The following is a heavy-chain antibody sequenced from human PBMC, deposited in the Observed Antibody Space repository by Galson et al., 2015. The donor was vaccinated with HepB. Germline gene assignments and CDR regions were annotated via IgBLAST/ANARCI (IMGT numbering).Heavy chain of an antibody. CDR2: INAGNGNT. CDR1: GYTFTSYA. Sequence: SVKVSCKASGYTFTSYAMHWVRQAPGQRLEWMGWINAGNGNTKYSQKFQGRVTITRDTSASTAYMELSSLRSEDTAVYYCARGPNTGFWSGYADYWGQGTLVTVSS. CDR3: ARGPNTGFWSGYADY. V-gene: IGHV1-3*01. J-gene: IGHJ4*02. D-gene: IGHD3-3*01.